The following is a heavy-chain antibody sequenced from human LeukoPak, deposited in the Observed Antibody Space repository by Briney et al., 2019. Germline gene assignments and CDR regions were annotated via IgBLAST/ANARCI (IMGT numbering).Heavy chain of an antibody. V-gene: IGHV3-11*06. CDR3: ARDKAVWFGEYVGSYYFDY. CDR1: GFTFSDYY. J-gene: IGHJ4*02. CDR2: ISSSSSYT. D-gene: IGHD3-10*01. Sequence: GGSLRLSCSASGFTFSDYYMSWIRQAPGRGLEWVSYISSSSSYTDYADSVKGRFTISRDNAKSSLYLQMNSLRAEDTAVYYCARDKAVWFGEYVGSYYFDYWGQGTLVTVSS.